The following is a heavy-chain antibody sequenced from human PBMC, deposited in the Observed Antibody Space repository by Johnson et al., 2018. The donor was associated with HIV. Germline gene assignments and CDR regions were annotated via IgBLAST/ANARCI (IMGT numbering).Heavy chain of an antibody. Sequence: VQLVESGGGLIQPGGSLRLSCAASGFTVSSNYMSWVRQAPGKGLEWVSGISWNSGSRDYADSVKGRFTISRDNAKNSLYLQMNSLRAEDTAVYYCARAHPPIVVVPAAMLAFDIWGQGTMVTVSS. CDR1: GFTVSSNY. CDR3: ARAHPPIVVVPAAMLAFDI. D-gene: IGHD2-2*01. CDR2: SWNSGSR. V-gene: IGHV3-53*01. J-gene: IGHJ3*02.